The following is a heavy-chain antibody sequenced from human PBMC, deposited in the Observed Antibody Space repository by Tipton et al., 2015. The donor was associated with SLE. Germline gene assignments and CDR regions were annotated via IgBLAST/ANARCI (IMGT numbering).Heavy chain of an antibody. CDR1: GGSISSGGYS. Sequence: TLSLTCTVSGGSISSGGYSWSWIRQPPGKGLEWIGKINHSGSTNYNPSLKSRVTISVDTSKNQFSLKLSSVTAADTAVYYCARAGAAAALDYWGQGTLVTVSS. D-gene: IGHD6-13*01. CDR3: ARAGAAAALDY. CDR2: INHSGST. J-gene: IGHJ4*02. V-gene: IGHV4-30-2*01.